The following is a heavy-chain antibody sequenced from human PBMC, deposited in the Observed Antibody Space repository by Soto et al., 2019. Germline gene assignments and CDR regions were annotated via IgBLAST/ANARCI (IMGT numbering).Heavy chain of an antibody. Sequence: SVKVSCKASGGTFSSYAISWVRQAPGQGLEWMGGIIPIFGTANYAQKFQGRVTITADESTSTAYMELGSLRSEDTAVYYCARGEGFGSGGSCPMDVWGQGTTVTVSS. J-gene: IGHJ6*02. V-gene: IGHV1-69*13. CDR2: IIPIFGTA. CDR3: ARGEGFGSGGSCPMDV. D-gene: IGHD2-15*01. CDR1: GGTFSSYA.